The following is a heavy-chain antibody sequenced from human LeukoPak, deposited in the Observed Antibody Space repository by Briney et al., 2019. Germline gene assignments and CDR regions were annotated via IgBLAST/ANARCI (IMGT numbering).Heavy chain of an antibody. J-gene: IGHJ3*02. V-gene: IGHV4-30-2*01. D-gene: IGHD2-15*01. Sequence: SQTLSLTCTVSGGSINYGTSSWSWIRQPPGQGPEWIGYIYQSGTTYYNPSLKSRVSISVDRSKNQFSLKLSSVTAADTAVYYCARENGRLGDAFDIWGQGTMVTVSS. CDR1: GGSINYGTSS. CDR3: ARENGRLGDAFDI. CDR2: IYQSGTT.